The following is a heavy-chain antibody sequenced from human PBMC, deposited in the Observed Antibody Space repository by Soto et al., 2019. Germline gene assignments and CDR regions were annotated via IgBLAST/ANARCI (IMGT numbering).Heavy chain of an antibody. CDR1: GFTFSSYA. D-gene: IGHD3-16*02. CDR2: ISGSGGST. J-gene: IGHJ3*02. V-gene: IGHV3-23*01. CDR3: AKGLYDYIWGSYRYDAFDI. Sequence: GGSLRLSCAASGFTFSSYAMSWVRQAPGKGLEWVSAISGSGGSTYYADSVKGRFTISRDNSKNTLYLQMNSLRAEDTAVYYCAKGLYDYIWGSYRYDAFDIWGQGTMVTVSS.